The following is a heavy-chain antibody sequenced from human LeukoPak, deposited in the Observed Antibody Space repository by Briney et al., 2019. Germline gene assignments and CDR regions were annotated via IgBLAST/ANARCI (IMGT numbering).Heavy chain of an antibody. J-gene: IGHJ4*02. Sequence: GGSLRLSCAAYGFTFSSYSMHWVRQAPGKGLEWVALILFDGSKNYYADSLKGRFAISRDNSENTLYLQMNSLRGDDTAVYYCARDRYYGSGSRLTYFVYWGQGTLVTVSS. CDR2: ILFDGSKN. CDR1: GFTFSSYS. D-gene: IGHD3-10*01. V-gene: IGHV3-30*09. CDR3: ARDRYYGSGSRLTYFVY.